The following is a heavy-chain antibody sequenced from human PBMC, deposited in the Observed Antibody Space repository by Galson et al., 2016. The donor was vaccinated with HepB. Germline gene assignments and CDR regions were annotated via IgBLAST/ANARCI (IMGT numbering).Heavy chain of an antibody. D-gene: IGHD7-27*01. CDR1: GFSFIDHY. V-gene: IGHV1-2*02. Sequence: SVKVSCKASGFSFIDHYMHWVRQAPGQGLEWMGWIKANSGATHYAQKFRGRVTMTRDTSIDTVYVELNTLRSDDTVTYYCTRDHKWGPDFWGQGTLVTVSS. J-gene: IGHJ4*02. CDR2: IKANSGAT. CDR3: TRDHKWGPDF.